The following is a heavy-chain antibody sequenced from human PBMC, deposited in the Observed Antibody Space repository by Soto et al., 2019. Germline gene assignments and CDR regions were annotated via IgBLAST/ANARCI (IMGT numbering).Heavy chain of an antibody. D-gene: IGHD3-10*01. V-gene: IGHV3-11*06. CDR2: ISSSSSYT. CDR3: ARHPRTLLWFGEPLDY. CDR1: GFSFSDYY. Sequence: GGAVRRSCAASGFSFSDYYMSWIRQAPGKGLEWVSYISSSSSYTNYADSVKGRFTISRDNAKNSLYLQMNSLRAEDTAVYYCARHPRTLLWFGEPLDYWGQGTLVTVSS. J-gene: IGHJ4*02.